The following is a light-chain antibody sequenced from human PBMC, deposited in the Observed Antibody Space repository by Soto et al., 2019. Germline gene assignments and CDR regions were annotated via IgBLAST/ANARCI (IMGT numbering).Light chain of an antibody. CDR1: SPKNGSNY. Sequence: QSVLAQPPSASGTPRQRGTISFSGSSPKNGSNYLYWYQQLPGTAPKLLIYRNNQRPSGVPDRFSGSKSGTSASLAISGLRSEDEADYYCAAWDDSLSVLYVFGTGTKVTVL. CDR3: AAWDDSLSVLYV. J-gene: IGLJ1*01. V-gene: IGLV1-47*01. CDR2: RNN.